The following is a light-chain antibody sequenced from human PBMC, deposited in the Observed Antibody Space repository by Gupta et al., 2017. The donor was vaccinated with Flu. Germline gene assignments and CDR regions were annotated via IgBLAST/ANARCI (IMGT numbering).Light chain of an antibody. Sequence: QPVLTQPPSASGTPGQRVTIPCSGSSSNIGSNYVYWYQQLPGTAPKLLIYRNNQRPSGVPDRFSGSKSGTSASLAISGLRSEDEADYYCAAWDDSLRVFGGGTKLTVL. CDR2: RNN. J-gene: IGLJ3*02. V-gene: IGLV1-47*01. CDR1: SSNIGSNY. CDR3: AAWDDSLRV.